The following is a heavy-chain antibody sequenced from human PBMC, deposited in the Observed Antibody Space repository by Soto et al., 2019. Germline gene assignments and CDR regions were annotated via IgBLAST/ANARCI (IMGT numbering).Heavy chain of an antibody. Sequence: PGGSLRLSCAGSGFTFSSSSMNWVLQAPGNGLEWVSSISSSSSYIYYADSVKGRFTISRENAKNSLYLQMNSLRAEDPAVYYCPREITDMVKTNWFDPWGQGTLVTVPS. CDR2: ISSSSSYI. D-gene: IGHD5-18*01. V-gene: IGHV3-21*01. J-gene: IGHJ5*02. CDR1: GFTFSSSS. CDR3: PREITDMVKTNWFDP.